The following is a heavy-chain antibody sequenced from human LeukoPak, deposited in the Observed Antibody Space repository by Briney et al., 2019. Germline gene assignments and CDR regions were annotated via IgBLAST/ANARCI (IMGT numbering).Heavy chain of an antibody. CDR1: GGSISSSSYY. Sequence: SETLSLTCTVSGGSISSSSYYWGWIRQPPGKGLEWIGSIYYSGSTYYNPSLKSRVTISVDTSKNQFSLKLSSVTAADTAVYYCARRRPRSGSYIAAAGTGTPSPFDYWGQGTLVTVSS. D-gene: IGHD6-13*01. CDR2: IYYSGST. J-gene: IGHJ4*02. V-gene: IGHV4-39*07. CDR3: ARRRPRSGSYIAAAGTGTPSPFDY.